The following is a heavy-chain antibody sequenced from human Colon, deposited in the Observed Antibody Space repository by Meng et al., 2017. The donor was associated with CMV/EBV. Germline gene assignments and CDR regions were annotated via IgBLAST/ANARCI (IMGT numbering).Heavy chain of an antibody. CDR2: ISAYNGNT. V-gene: IGHV1-18*04. Sequence: ASVKVSCKASGFPFTSYSFTWVRQAPGQGLEWVGWISAYNGNTNYAQIVQGRVTMTTDPSTTTAYMELRSLRSDDTALYYCARLNGGNSGDWFDPWGQGTLVTVSS. D-gene: IGHD4-23*01. CDR3: ARLNGGNSGDWFDP. J-gene: IGHJ5*02. CDR1: GFPFTSYS.